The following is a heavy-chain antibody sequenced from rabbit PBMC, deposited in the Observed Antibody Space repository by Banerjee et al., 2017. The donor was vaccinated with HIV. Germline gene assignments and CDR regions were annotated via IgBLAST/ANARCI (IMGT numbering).Heavy chain of an antibody. CDR3: VRDSSGWGADL. CDR1: GFTINNHYY. D-gene: IGHD4-1*01. V-gene: IGHV1S7*01. J-gene: IGHJ4*01. CDR2: IYAGKGNT. Sequence: QLVESGGGLVQPGGSLTLSCKASGFTINNHYYMSWVRQAPGKGLEWIGIIYAGKGNTYYANWVNGRFTISNHNAQNTLYLQLNSLTAADTATYFCVRDSSGWGADLWGPGTLVTV.